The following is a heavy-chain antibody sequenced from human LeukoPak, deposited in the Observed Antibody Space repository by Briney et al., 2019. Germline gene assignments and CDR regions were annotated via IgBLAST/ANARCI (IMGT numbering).Heavy chain of an antibody. V-gene: IGHV3-20*01. J-gene: IGHJ3*02. CDR1: GFTFDDYG. CDR2: INWNGGST. CDR3: ARVRDYSNLGAFDI. D-gene: IGHD4-11*01. Sequence: GGSLRLSCAASGFTFDDYGMSWVRQAPGKGLEWVSGINWNGGSTGYADSVKGRFTISRDNAKNSLYLQMNSLRAEDTALYHCARVRDYSNLGAFDIWGQGTMVTVSS.